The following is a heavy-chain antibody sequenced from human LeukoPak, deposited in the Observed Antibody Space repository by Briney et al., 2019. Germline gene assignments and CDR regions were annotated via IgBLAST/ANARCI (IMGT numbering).Heavy chain of an antibody. V-gene: IGHV4-4*07. Sequence: SETLSLTCTVSGVSISSYYWSWIRQPAGKGLEWIGRIYTSGSTNYNPSLKSRVTMSVDTSKNQFSLKLSSVTAADTAVYYCARANSSGYRYYFDYWGQGTLVTVSS. CDR3: ARANSSGYRYYFDY. J-gene: IGHJ4*02. CDR2: IYTSGST. CDR1: GVSISSYY. D-gene: IGHD3-22*01.